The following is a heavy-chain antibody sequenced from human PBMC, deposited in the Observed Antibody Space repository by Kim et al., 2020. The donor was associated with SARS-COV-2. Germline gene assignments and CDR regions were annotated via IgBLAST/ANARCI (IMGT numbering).Heavy chain of an antibody. Sequence: YYGDSMKGRFTISRDNAKNSLYLQMNSLRAEDTAVYYCARGGIAAAGKRVWGQGTTVTVSS. D-gene: IGHD6-13*01. J-gene: IGHJ6*02. V-gene: IGHV3-21*01. CDR3: ARGGIAAAGKRV.